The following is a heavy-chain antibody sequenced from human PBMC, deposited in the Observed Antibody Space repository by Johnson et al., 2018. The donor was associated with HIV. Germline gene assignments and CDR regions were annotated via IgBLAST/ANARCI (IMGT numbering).Heavy chain of an antibody. CDR3: ARDRGGYYYDSSCLDAFDI. CDR2: ISGSGSTM. CDR1: GFTFSDYY. Sequence: QVQLVESGGGLVRPGGSLRLSCAASGFTFSDYYMNWIRQAPGKGLEWVSYISGSGSTMYYADSVKGRFTISRDNTKNSLYLQMNSLRAEDTAVYYCARDRGGYYYDSSCLDAFDIWGQGTMVTVSS. D-gene: IGHD3-22*01. J-gene: IGHJ3*02. V-gene: IGHV3-11*04.